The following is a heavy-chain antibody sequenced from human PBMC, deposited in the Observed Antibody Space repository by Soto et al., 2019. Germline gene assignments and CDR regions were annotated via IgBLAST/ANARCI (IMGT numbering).Heavy chain of an antibody. CDR3: ARAYTPRNYYDYYYYYYYMDV. Sequence: GGSLRLSCAASGFTFSSYDMHWVRQATGKGLEWVSAIGTAGDTYYPGSVKGRFTISRENAKNSLYLQMNSLRAGDTAVYYCARAYTPRNYYDYYYYYYYMDVWGKGTTVTVSS. CDR2: IGTAGDT. J-gene: IGHJ6*03. V-gene: IGHV3-13*01. CDR1: GFTFSSYD. D-gene: IGHD1-26*01.